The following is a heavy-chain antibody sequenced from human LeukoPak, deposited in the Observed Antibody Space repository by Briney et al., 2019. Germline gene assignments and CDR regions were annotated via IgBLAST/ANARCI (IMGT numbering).Heavy chain of an antibody. D-gene: IGHD2-8*01. CDR3: TKDLEDIVLMVYAILARPYYYGMDV. CDR2: ISYDGSKK. CDR1: GFTFSSSG. V-gene: IGHV3-30*18. J-gene: IGHJ6*02. Sequence: GGSLRLSCAASGFTFSSSGMHSGRPAPGKGLGWGAAISYDGSKKNYADSVKGRFTISRDNSKNTLYLQMNSLRAEDTAVYYCTKDLEDIVLMVYAILARPYYYGMDVWGQGTTVTVSS.